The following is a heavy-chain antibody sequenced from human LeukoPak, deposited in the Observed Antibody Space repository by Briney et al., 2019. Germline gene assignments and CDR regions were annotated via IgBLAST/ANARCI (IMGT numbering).Heavy chain of an antibody. CDR2: ISSSSSYI. CDR1: GFTFSSYS. Sequence: GGSLRLSCAASGFTFSSYSMNWVRQAPAKGLKWVSSISSSSSYIYYADSVKGRFTISRDNAKNSLYLQMNSLRGEDTVVYYCAGVFYLDYGDPCYFDFWGQGTLVTVSS. J-gene: IGHJ4*02. CDR3: AGVFYLDYGDPCYFDF. D-gene: IGHD4-17*01. V-gene: IGHV3-21*01.